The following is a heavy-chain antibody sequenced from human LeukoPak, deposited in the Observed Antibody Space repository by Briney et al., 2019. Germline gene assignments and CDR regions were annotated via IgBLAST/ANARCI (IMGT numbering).Heavy chain of an antibody. V-gene: IGHV4-34*01. CDR3: ARGRYDFWSGYVLPRTGNWFDP. D-gene: IGHD3-3*01. J-gene: IGHJ5*02. CDR2: INHSGST. Sequence: GSLRLSCAASGFTFSHYGMTWVRQPPGKGLEWIGEINHSGSTNYNPSLKSRVTISVDTSKNQFSLKLSSVTAADTAVYYCARGRYDFWSGYVLPRTGNWFDPWGQGTLVTVSS. CDR1: GFTFSHYG.